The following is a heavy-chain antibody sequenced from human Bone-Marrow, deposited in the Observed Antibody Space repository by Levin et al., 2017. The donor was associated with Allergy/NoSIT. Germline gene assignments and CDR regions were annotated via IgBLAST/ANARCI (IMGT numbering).Heavy chain of an antibody. D-gene: IGHD6-13*01. CDR2: IYWDGEE. CDR3: AHRRHPGAAPDY. J-gene: IGHJ4*02. CDR1: GFSLTNAVG. V-gene: IGHV2-5*02. Sequence: KWSGPTLVKPTQTLTLTCTFSGFSLTNAVGVEWIRQPPGKALEWLALIYWDGEEHYRPSLKNRLTITEDTSRNQVILTMTNMDPVDSGTYFCAHRRHPGAAPDYWGQGTLVTVSS.